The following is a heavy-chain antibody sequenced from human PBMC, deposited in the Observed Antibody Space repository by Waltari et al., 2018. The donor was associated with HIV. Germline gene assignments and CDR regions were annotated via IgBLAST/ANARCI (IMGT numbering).Heavy chain of an antibody. CDR3: ARDGSEFQILSFTYYQHGMDV. CDR2: INEDGRQI. D-gene: IGHD3-10*01. J-gene: IGHJ6*01. Sequence: EVPLVESGVRLVHRRRSLHLSSAASGFRSSHIWATCVRPALGKGVEWVANINEDGRQIYYVDSVKGRFTISRDDANNSVVLEMNSLRVEDAGIYYCARDGSEFQILSFTYYQHGMDVWGQGTTVLVSS. V-gene: IGHV3-7*01. CDR1: GFRSSHIW.